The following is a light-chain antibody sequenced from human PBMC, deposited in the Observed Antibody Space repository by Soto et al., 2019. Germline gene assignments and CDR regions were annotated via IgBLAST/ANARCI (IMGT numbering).Light chain of an antibody. CDR2: DVN. J-gene: IGLJ1*01. Sequence: QSALTQPASVSGSPGQSITISCTGTSSDVGGYDYVSWYQQLPGTAPKLLIYDVNNRPSGVSHRFSGSKSGNTASLTISGLQAEDEAYYYSSSSTVSSTFVFGTGTKLTVL. CDR3: SSSTVSSTFV. V-gene: IGLV2-14*01. CDR1: SSDVGGYDY.